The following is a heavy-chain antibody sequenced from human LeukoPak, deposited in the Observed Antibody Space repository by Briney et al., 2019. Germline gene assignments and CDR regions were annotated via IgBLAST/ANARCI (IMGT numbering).Heavy chain of an antibody. D-gene: IGHD5-12*01. J-gene: IGHJ6*03. CDR3: AKDRYGDYEAPFLYYMDA. Sequence: ASVKVSCKASGYTFTGYYMHWVRQAPGQGLEWMGWINPNSGGTNYAQKLQGRVTITRDTSIDTAYMQLSRLRSDDTAVYYCAKDRYGDYEAPFLYYMDAWGRGTTVTVSS. CDR1: GYTFTGYY. V-gene: IGHV1-2*02. CDR2: INPNSGGT.